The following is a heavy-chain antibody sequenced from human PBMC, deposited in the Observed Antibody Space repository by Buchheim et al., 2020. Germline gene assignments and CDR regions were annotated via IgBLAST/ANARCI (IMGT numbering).Heavy chain of an antibody. J-gene: IGHJ4*02. CDR2: ISYDGSNT. CDR3: ARNNWNDY. CDR1: GFNFSNYA. Sequence: QVQLVDSGGGVVQPGRSLRLSCAASGFNFSNYAMNWVRQAPGKGLEWEAIISYDGSNTYYADSLKGRFSISRDNSKNTLYLQMNSLRTEDTAVYYCARNNWNDYWGQGTL. D-gene: IGHD1-20*01. V-gene: IGHV3-30*04.